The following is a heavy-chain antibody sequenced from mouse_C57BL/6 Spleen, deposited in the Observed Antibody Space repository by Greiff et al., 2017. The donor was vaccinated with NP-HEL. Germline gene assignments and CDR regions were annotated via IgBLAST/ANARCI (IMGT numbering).Heavy chain of an antibody. V-gene: IGHV1-18*01. CDR2: INPNNGGT. CDR1: GYTFTDYN. D-gene: IGHD2-5*01. CDR3: ARVVLNYSNFYYAMDY. J-gene: IGHJ4*01. Sequence: EVQLQQSGPELVKPGASVKIPCKASGYTFTDYNMDWVKQSHGKSLEWIGDINPNNGGTIYNQKFKGKATLTVDKSSSTAYMELRSLTSEDTAVYYCARVVLNYSNFYYAMDYWGQGTSVTVSS.